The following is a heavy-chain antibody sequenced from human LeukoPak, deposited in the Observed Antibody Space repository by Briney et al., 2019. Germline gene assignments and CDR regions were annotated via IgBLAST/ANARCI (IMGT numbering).Heavy chain of an antibody. V-gene: IGHV4-34*01. Sequence: SETLSLTCAVYGGSFSGYYWSWIRQPPGKGLEWIGEINHSGRTNYNPSLKSRVTISIDTSKNQFSLKLSSVTAADTAVYYCARVQGVDTAMTNYFDYWGQGTLVTVSS. CDR1: GGSFSGYY. D-gene: IGHD5-18*01. CDR3: ARVQGVDTAMTNYFDY. J-gene: IGHJ4*02. CDR2: INHSGRT.